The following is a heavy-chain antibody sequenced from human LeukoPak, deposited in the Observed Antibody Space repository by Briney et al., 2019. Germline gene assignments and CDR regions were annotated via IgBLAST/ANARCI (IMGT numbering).Heavy chain of an antibody. CDR2: ISGGGGST. J-gene: IGHJ4*02. V-gene: IGHV3-23*01. CDR1: GFTFSSYA. D-gene: IGHD4-23*01. Sequence: PGGSLRLSCAASGFTFSSYAMSWVRQAPGKGLDWVSAISGGGGSTYSADSVKGRFTISRDNSKNTLYLQMNSLRAEDTAVYYCAKDVSDYGGNSGLDYWGQGTLVTVSS. CDR3: AKDVSDYGGNSGLDY.